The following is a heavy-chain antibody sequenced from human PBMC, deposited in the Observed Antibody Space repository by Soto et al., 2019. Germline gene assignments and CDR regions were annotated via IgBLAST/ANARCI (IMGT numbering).Heavy chain of an antibody. D-gene: IGHD2-15*01. V-gene: IGHV1-58*01. CDR1: GFTFTSSA. Sequence: QMQLVQSGPEVKKPGTSVKVSCKASGFTFTSSAVQWVRQARGQRLEWIGWIVVGSGNTNYAQKFQERVTITRDMSTSTAYMELSSLRSEDTDVYYCAAEGYCSGGSCYKGYYYGMDVWGQGTTVTVSS. CDR2: IVVGSGNT. J-gene: IGHJ6*02. CDR3: AAEGYCSGGSCYKGYYYGMDV.